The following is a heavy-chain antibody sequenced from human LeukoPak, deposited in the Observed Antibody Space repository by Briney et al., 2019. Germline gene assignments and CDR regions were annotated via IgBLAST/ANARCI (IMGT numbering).Heavy chain of an antibody. CDR1: GFTFSIYS. D-gene: IGHD6-13*01. J-gene: IGHJ4*02. V-gene: IGHV3-53*01. CDR2: IYSVGST. Sequence: GGSLRLSCAASGFTFSIYSMNWVRQAPGKGLEWVSVIYSVGSTYYADSVKGRFTISRDNSKNTLFLQMNGLRVEDTAIYYCASSFRAAAGTFDYWGQGTLVTVSS. CDR3: ASSFRAAAGTFDY.